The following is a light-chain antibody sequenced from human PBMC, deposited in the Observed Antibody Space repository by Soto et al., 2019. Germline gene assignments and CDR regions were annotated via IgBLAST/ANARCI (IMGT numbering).Light chain of an antibody. V-gene: IGLV2-14*01. CDR2: GVT. Sequence: QSALTQPASVSVSPTRSITIASSGTMSDVGAYNYVSWYQQYPGKAPKLMIYGVTNRPSGVSNRFSGSKTGNTASLTISGLQAGDEADYYCFSHRGGDSHVFGTGTKVTVL. J-gene: IGLJ1*01. CDR3: FSHRGGDSHV. CDR1: MSDVGAYNY.